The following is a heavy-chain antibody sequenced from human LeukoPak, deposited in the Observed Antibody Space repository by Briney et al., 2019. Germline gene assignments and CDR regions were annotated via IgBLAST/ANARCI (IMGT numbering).Heavy chain of an antibody. V-gene: IGHV4-4*02. Sequence: SETLSLTCAVSGVSISSNLWWTWVRQPPGKGLEWIAEIHHSGSINYNPSLKSRVTISVDKAKNQFSLNLNSVTAADTAVYYCARDYYDSSGYNYWYFDLWGRGTLVTVSS. CDR3: ARDYYDSSGYNYWYFDL. D-gene: IGHD3-22*01. CDR2: IHHSGSI. CDR1: GVSISSNLW. J-gene: IGHJ2*01.